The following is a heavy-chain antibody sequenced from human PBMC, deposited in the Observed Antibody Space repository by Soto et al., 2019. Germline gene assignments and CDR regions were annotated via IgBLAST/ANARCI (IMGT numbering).Heavy chain of an antibody. Sequence: PSETLSLTCTVSGGAISISSYYLGWIRQPPGKGLEWIGSIYYSGSTYYNPSLKSRVTISVDTSKNQFSLKLSSVTAADTAVYYCARQWLVRLYLKFDYWGQGTLVTVFS. J-gene: IGHJ4*02. D-gene: IGHD6-19*01. CDR1: GGAISISSYY. CDR2: IYYSGST. V-gene: IGHV4-39*01. CDR3: ARQWLVRLYLKFDY.